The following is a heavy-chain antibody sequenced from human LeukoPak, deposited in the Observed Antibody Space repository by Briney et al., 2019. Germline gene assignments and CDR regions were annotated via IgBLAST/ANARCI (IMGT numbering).Heavy chain of an antibody. D-gene: IGHD3-3*01. CDR2: INHSGST. J-gene: IGHJ6*02. Sequence: SETLSLTCAVSGGSISSSNWWSWIRQPPGKGLEWIGEINHSGSTNYNPSLKSRVTISVDTSKNQFSLKLSSVTAADTAVYYCARGPDYDFWSADYYYGMDVWGQGTTVTVSS. CDR1: GGSISSSNW. CDR3: ARGPDYDFWSADYYYGMDV. V-gene: IGHV4-4*02.